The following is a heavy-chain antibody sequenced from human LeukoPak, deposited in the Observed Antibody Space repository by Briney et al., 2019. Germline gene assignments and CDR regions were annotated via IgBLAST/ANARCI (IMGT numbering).Heavy chain of an antibody. Sequence: GGSLRLSCAASGFTLSNYWMHWVRQPPGKGLVWVPRIYVDGRTTNYADSVKGRFTISRDNAKNTVYLEMNSLSVEDTATYYCIRDFRSADLWGQGTLVTVTS. CDR3: IRDFRSADL. V-gene: IGHV3-74*01. CDR2: IYVDGRTT. J-gene: IGHJ5*02. CDR1: GFTLSNYW.